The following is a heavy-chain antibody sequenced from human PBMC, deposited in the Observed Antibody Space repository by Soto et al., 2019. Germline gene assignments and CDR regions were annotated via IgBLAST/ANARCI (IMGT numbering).Heavy chain of an antibody. D-gene: IGHD3-3*01. Sequence: GGSLRLSCAASGFTFRNHAMHWVRQAPGKGLEWVALIWYDGTSKYYADSVKGRFTISRDNSRNTLYLEMNSLRAEDTAIYYCARDQSVVIIKDYWGQGTLVTVSS. V-gene: IGHV3-33*01. CDR2: IWYDGTSK. J-gene: IGHJ4*02. CDR3: ARDQSVVIIKDY. CDR1: GFTFRNHA.